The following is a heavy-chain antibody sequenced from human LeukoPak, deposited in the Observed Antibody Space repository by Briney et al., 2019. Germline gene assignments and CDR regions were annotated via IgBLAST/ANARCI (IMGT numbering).Heavy chain of an antibody. CDR1: GFTFSSYS. V-gene: IGHV3-21*01. D-gene: IGHD3-3*01. Sequence: GGSLRLSCAASGFTFSSYSMNWVRQAPGKGLGWVSSISSSSSCIYYADSVKGPFTISRDNAKNSLYLQMNSLRAEDTAVYYCARDNGGYYDSSRSQGYWGQGTLVTVSS. CDR3: ARDNGGYYDSSRSQGY. J-gene: IGHJ4*02. CDR2: ISSSSSCI.